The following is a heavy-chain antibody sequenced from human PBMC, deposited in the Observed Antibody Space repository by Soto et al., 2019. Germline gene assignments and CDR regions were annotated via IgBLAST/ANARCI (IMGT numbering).Heavy chain of an antibody. Sequence: HPGGSLRLSCAASGFTFISYAMSWVRQAPGKGLEWVSAISGSGGSTYYADSVKGRFTISRDNSKNTLYLQMNSLRAEDTAVYYCAKRREMDTVFHSEGYWGQGTLVTVSS. CDR1: GFTFISYA. V-gene: IGHV3-23*01. CDR2: ISGSGGST. CDR3: AKRREMDTVFHSEGY. D-gene: IGHD5-18*01. J-gene: IGHJ4*02.